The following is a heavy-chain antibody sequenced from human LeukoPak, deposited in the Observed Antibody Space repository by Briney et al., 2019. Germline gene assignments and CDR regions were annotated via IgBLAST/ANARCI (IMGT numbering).Heavy chain of an antibody. Sequence: ASVNVSCKASGGTFSSYAISWVRQAPGQRLEWMGWINAGNGNTKYSQKFQGRVTITRDTSASTAYMELSSLRSEDTAVYYCARSGASYYYDSSGYYSVWGQGTLVTVSS. D-gene: IGHD3-22*01. CDR3: ARSGASYYYDSSGYYSV. J-gene: IGHJ4*02. CDR2: INAGNGNT. CDR1: GGTFSSYA. V-gene: IGHV1-3*01.